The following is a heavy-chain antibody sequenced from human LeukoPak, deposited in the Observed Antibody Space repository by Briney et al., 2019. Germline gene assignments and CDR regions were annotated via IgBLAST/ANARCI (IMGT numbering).Heavy chain of an antibody. CDR3: ASARYSSSQLWY. Sequence: PGGSLRLSCAASGFTFSSYWMHWVRQAPGKGLVWVSRINSDGSSTSYADSVKGRLTISRDNAKNTLYLQMNSLRAEDTAVYYCASARYSSSQLWYWGQGTLVTVSS. CDR2: INSDGSST. J-gene: IGHJ4*02. D-gene: IGHD6-13*01. V-gene: IGHV3-74*01. CDR1: GFTFSSYW.